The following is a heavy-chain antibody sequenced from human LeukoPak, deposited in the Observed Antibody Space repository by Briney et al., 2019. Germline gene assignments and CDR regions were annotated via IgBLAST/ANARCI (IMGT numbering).Heavy chain of an antibody. CDR3: AREDGSGSSYYYYGMNV. CDR2: IIPILGTA. V-gene: IGHV1-69*13. CDR1: GGTFSSYA. D-gene: IGHD3-10*01. Sequence: SVKVSCKASGGTFSSYAISWVRQAPGQGLEWMGGIIPILGTANYAQKFQGRVTITADESTSTAYMELSSLRSEDTAVYYCAREDGSGSSYYYYGMNVWGQGTTVTVSS. J-gene: IGHJ6*02.